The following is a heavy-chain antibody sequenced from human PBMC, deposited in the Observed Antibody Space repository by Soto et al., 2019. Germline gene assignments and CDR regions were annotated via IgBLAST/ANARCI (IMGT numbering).Heavy chain of an antibody. CDR2: INHSGST. CDR3: ARGLGSPRPS. J-gene: IGHJ5*02. V-gene: IGHV4-34*02. D-gene: IGHD6-13*01. CDR1: GGSFSDYY. Sequence: QVQLQQWGAGLLKPSETLSLTCAFSGGSFSDYYWSWIRQPPGKGLEWIGEINHSGSTNYNPSLKSRVTISVDTSKNQFSLKLSSVTAADTAVYYCARGLGSPRPSWGQGTLVTVSS.